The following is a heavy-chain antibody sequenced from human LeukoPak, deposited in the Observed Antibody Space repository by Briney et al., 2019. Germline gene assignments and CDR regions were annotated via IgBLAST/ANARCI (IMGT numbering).Heavy chain of an antibody. CDR3: ARDWMATTRDAFDI. CDR2: ISGSGGST. Sequence: GGSLRLSCAASGFTFSSYGMSWVRQAPGKGLEWVSAISGSGGSTYYADSVKGRFTISRDNSKNTLYLQMNSLKAEDTAVYYCARDWMATTRDAFDIWGQGTMVTVSS. J-gene: IGHJ3*02. D-gene: IGHD5-24*01. CDR1: GFTFSSYG. V-gene: IGHV3-23*01.